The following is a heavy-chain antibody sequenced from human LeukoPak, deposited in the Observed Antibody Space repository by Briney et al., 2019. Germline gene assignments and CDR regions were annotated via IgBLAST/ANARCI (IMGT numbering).Heavy chain of an antibody. CDR1: GYTFISYF. CDR2: INPSGGRT. J-gene: IGHJ4*02. V-gene: IGHV1-46*01. D-gene: IGHD4-17*01. Sequence: ASVKVSCKASGYTFISYFMNWVRQAPGQGLEWMGIINPSGGRTNYAQKFEGRVIVTRDTSTSRVYMELYGLRSEDTAVYYCARGGRDYGDFLAGHWGQGTLVTVSS. CDR3: ARGGRDYGDFLAGH.